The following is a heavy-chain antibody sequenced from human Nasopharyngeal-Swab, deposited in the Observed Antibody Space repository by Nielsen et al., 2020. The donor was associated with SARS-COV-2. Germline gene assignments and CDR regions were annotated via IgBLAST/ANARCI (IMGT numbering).Heavy chain of an antibody. D-gene: IGHD3-3*01. V-gene: IGHV1-18*01. J-gene: IGHJ4*02. Sequence: ASVKVSCKASGYTFTSYGISWVRQAPGQGLEWTGWISAYNGNTNYAQKLQGRVTMTTDTSTSTAYMELRSLRSADTAVYYCARDDSSNYDFWSGYYTGFDYWGQGTLVTVSS. CDR3: ARDDSSNYDFWSGYYTGFDY. CDR1: GYTFTSYG. CDR2: ISAYNGNT.